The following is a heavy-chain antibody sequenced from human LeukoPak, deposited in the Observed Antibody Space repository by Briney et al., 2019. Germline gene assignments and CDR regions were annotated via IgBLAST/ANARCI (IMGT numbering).Heavy chain of an antibody. CDR2: INPNSGGT. Sequence: ASVKVSCKASGYTFTGYYMHWARQAPGQGLEWMGWINPNSGGTNYAQKFQGRVTMTRDTSISTAYMELSRLRSDDTAVYYCARGGPVGALGNWFDPWGQGTLVTVSS. D-gene: IGHD1-26*01. V-gene: IGHV1-2*02. CDR3: ARGGPVGALGNWFDP. J-gene: IGHJ5*02. CDR1: GYTFTGYY.